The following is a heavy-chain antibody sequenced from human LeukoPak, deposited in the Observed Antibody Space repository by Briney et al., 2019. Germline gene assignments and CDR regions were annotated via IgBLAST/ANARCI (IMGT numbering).Heavy chain of an antibody. V-gene: IGHV1-2*02. CDR3: ARDQVVASFFDY. J-gene: IGHJ4*02. CDR1: GYTFTGYY. Sequence: VASVKVSCKASGYTFTGYYMHWVRQAPGQGLEWMGWINPNSGGTNYAQKFQGRVTMTRDTSISTAYMELSRLRSDDTAVYYCARDQVVASFFDYWGQGTLVTVSS. CDR2: INPNSGGT. D-gene: IGHD2-15*01.